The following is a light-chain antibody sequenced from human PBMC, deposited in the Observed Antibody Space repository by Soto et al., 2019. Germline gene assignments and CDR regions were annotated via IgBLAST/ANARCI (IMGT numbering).Light chain of an antibody. J-gene: IGKJ2*01. CDR1: LSVSSN. CDR2: GAS. Sequence: EIVMTQSPATLSVSPGERAALSCRASLSVSSNFAWYQQKPGQAPRLLIYGASTRATGIPARFSGSGSGTEFTLTISSLQSEDFAVYYCQQYNKWPYTFGQGTKVEIK. CDR3: QQYNKWPYT. V-gene: IGKV3-15*01.